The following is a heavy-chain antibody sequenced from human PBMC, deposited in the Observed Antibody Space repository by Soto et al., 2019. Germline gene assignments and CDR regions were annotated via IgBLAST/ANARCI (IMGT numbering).Heavy chain of an antibody. CDR3: ARYLHWGPLYYYYMDV. Sequence: GGSLRLSCAASGFTFSSYWMHWVRQAPGKGLVWVSRINSDGSSTSYADSVKGRFTISRDNAKNTLYLQMNSLRAEDTAVYYCARYLHWGPLYYYYMDVWGKGTTVPVSS. J-gene: IGHJ6*03. V-gene: IGHV3-74*01. CDR2: INSDGSST. D-gene: IGHD3-16*01. CDR1: GFTFSSYW.